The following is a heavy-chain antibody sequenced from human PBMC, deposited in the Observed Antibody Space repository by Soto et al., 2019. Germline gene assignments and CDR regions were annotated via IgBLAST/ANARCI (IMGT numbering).Heavy chain of an antibody. CDR3: ARDHISVTGATTPWYYYYGMDV. D-gene: IGHD1-26*01. V-gene: IGHV3-21*01. J-gene: IGHJ6*02. CDR1: GFTFSSYS. Sequence: GGSLRLSCAASGFTFSSYSMNWVRQAPGKGLEWVSSISSSSSYIYYADSVKGRFTISRDNAKNSLYLQMNGLRAEDTAVYYCARDHISVTGATTPWYYYYGMDVWGQGTTVTVSS. CDR2: ISSSSSYI.